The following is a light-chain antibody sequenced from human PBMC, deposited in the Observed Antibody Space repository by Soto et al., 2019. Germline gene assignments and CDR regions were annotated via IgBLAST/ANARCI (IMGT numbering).Light chain of an antibody. CDR3: QQYNNRPTWT. CDR2: GAS. CDR1: QSVSSN. J-gene: IGKJ1*01. V-gene: IGKV3-15*01. Sequence: VIWTCPPTLYVYQGERATLSCRASQSVSSNLSWYQQKPGQAPRLLIYGASTRATGIPARFSGSGSGTEFTLTISSLQSEDFAVYYCQQYNNRPTWTFGQGTKVDIK.